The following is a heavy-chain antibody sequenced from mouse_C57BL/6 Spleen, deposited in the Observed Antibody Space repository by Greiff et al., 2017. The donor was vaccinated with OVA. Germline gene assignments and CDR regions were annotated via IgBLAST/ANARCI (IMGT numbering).Heavy chain of an antibody. Sequence: QVQLKQSGAELVRPGTSVKVSCKASGYAFTNYLIEWVKQRPGQGLEWIGVINPGSGGTNYNEKFKGKATLTADKSSSTAYMQLSSLTSEDSAVYFGARGYYGSSFYAMDYWGQGTSVTVSS. J-gene: IGHJ4*01. CDR1: GYAFTNYL. CDR2: INPGSGGT. V-gene: IGHV1-54*01. CDR3: ARGYYGSSFYAMDY. D-gene: IGHD1-1*01.